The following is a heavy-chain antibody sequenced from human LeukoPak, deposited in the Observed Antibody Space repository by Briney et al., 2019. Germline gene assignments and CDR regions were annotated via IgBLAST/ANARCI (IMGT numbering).Heavy chain of an antibody. D-gene: IGHD5-12*01. CDR2: INTYNSNT. J-gene: IGHJ6*03. V-gene: IGHV1-18*01. CDR1: GYTFTTYG. Sequence: ASVKVSCKASGYTFTTYGISWVRQAPGQGLEWMGWINTYNSNTNYAQKFQGRVTVTTDTSTSTAYMELSSLRSEDTGLYYCAGVDIVASAPGPNYYYYMDVWGKGTTVTVSS. CDR3: AGVDIVASAPGPNYYYYMDV.